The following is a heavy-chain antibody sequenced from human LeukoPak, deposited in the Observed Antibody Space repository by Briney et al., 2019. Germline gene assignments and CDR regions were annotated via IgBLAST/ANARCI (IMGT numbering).Heavy chain of an antibody. CDR2: SYGST. CDR3: ARREYSSSHRPFDY. J-gene: IGHJ4*02. D-gene: IGHD6-6*01. V-gene: IGHV4-31*11. Sequence: KPSETLSLTCAVSGGSISSGGYFWSWIRQHPGKGLEWIGYSYGSTNYNPSLKNRVTISVDTSKNQFSLKLSSVTAADTAVYYCARREYSSSHRPFDYWGQGTLVTVSS. CDR1: GGSISSGGYF.